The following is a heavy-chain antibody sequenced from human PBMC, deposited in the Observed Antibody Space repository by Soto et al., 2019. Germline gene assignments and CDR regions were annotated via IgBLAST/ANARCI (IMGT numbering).Heavy chain of an antibody. D-gene: IGHD4-4*01. V-gene: IGHV1-18*01. CDR2: GAYNADT. Sequence: ASVQVSSKAPGYTFSMYGISWVRQAPGQGLEWMGGGAYNADTKYPQKFQGRVTMTTDITTSTAYMELRSLKYDDTAVYYCAIPEEGLTTYYCYGMDVWSQGTTVTVSS. J-gene: IGHJ6*02. CDR1: GYTFSMYG. CDR3: AIPEEGLTTYYCYGMDV.